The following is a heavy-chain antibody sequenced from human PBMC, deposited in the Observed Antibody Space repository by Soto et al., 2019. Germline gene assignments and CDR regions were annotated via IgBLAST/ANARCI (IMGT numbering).Heavy chain of an antibody. Sequence: QVQLVQSGAEVKKPGASVEVSCKASGYSFTDYHVHWVRQAPGQGLEWLGRINPKSGGTSTAQKFQGWVTMTRDTSINTAYMDLTRLRSDDTAVYYCARGHSTDCSNGVCSFFYNHEMDVWGQGTPITV. V-gene: IGHV1-2*04. J-gene: IGHJ6*02. CDR1: GYSFTDYH. D-gene: IGHD2-8*01. CDR2: INPKSGGT. CDR3: ARGHSTDCSNGVCSFFYNHEMDV.